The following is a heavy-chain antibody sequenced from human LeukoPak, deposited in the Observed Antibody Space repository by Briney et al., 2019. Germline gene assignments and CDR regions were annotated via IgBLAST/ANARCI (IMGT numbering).Heavy chain of an antibody. V-gene: IGHV4-59*01. Sequence: SETLSLTCTVSGGSISSYYWSWIRQPPGKGLEWIGYIYYSGSTNYNPSLKSRVTISVDTSKNQFSLKLSSVTAADTAVYYCARGVLGESPYWFDPWGQGTLVTVSS. J-gene: IGHJ5*02. CDR1: GGSISSYY. CDR2: IYYSGST. D-gene: IGHD3-10*01. CDR3: ARGVLGESPYWFDP.